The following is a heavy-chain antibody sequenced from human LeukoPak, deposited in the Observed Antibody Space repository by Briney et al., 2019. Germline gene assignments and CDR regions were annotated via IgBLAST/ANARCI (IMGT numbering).Heavy chain of an antibody. CDR3: AREGASEGTSIDY. CDR2: ISSSSSTI. Sequence: PGGSLRLSCAASGFTFSSYSMNWVRQAPGKGLEWVSYISSSSSTIYYADSVKGRFTISRDNAKNSLYLQMNSLRAEDTAVYYCAREGASEGTSIDYWGQGTLVTVSS. CDR1: GFTFSSYS. V-gene: IGHV3-48*01. J-gene: IGHJ4*02. D-gene: IGHD4/OR15-4a*01.